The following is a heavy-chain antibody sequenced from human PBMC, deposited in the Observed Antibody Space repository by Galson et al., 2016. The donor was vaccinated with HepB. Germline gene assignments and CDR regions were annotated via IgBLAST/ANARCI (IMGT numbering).Heavy chain of an antibody. CDR3: AKGRWDFDS. V-gene: IGHV3-23*01. D-gene: IGHD5-24*01. Sequence: SLRLSCAASGFTFSDYAMSWVRQAPGKGLEWVSGINGHGADTYYADSVKGRFTISRANSRNTLYLQMHSLRGEDTAVYYCAKGRWDFDSWGQGTLVTVSS. CDR1: GFTFSDYA. CDR2: INGHGADT. J-gene: IGHJ4*02.